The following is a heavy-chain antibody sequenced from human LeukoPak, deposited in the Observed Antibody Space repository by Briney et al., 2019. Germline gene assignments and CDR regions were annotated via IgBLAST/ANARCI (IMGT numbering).Heavy chain of an antibody. J-gene: IGHJ4*02. D-gene: IGHD1-7*01. CDR1: GFTFSTYN. Sequence: GGSLRLSCAASGFTFSTYNINWVRQAPGKGLEWVSSISGTSTYIYYADSVKGRFTISRDNAKNSLYLQMNSLRAEDTAVYYCATQLELRIFDYWGQGTLVTVSS. CDR2: ISGTSTYI. V-gene: IGHV3-21*01. CDR3: ATQLELRIFDY.